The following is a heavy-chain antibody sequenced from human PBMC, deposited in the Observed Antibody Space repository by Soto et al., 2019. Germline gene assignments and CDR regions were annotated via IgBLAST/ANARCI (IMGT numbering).Heavy chain of an antibody. CDR2: ISGSGGST. CDR3: ADASSGYYGLSFDY. V-gene: IGHV3-23*01. Sequence: GGSLRLSCAASGFTFSSYAMSWVRQAPGKGLEWVSAISGSGGSTYYADSVKGRFTISRDNSKNTLYLQMNSLRAEDTAVYYCADASSGYYGLSFDYWGQGTLVTISS. D-gene: IGHD3-3*01. CDR1: GFTFSSYA. J-gene: IGHJ4*02.